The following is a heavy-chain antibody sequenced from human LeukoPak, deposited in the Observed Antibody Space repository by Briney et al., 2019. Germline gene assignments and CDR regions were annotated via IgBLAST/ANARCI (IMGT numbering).Heavy chain of an antibody. CDR1: GYTFTGYY. CDR3: ARIYGSGSYYRVKWFDP. J-gene: IGHJ5*02. CDR2: ISAYNGNT. V-gene: IGHV1-18*04. D-gene: IGHD3-10*01. Sequence: ASVKVSCKASGYTFTGYYMHWVRQAPGQGLEWMGWISAYNGNTNYAQKLQGRVTITTDTSTSTAYMELRSLRSDDTAVYYCARIYGSGSYYRVKWFDPWGQGTLVTVSS.